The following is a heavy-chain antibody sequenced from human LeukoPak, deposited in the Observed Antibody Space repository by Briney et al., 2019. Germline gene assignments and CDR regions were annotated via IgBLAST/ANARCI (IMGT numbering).Heavy chain of an antibody. CDR1: GGSISSYY. J-gene: IGHJ5*02. CDR2: IYYSGST. D-gene: IGHD6-19*01. CDR3: ARSQWLAGGHWFDP. V-gene: IGHV4-59*01. Sequence: PSETLSLTCTVSGGSISSYYWSWLRQPPGKGLECIGYIYYSGSTNYNPSLKSRVTISVDTSKNQFSLKLSSVTAADTAVYYCARSQWLAGGHWFDPWGQGTLVTVSS.